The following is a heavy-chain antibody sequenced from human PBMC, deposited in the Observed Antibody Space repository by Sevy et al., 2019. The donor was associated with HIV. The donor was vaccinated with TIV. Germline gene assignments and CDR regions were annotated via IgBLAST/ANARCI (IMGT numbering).Heavy chain of an antibody. D-gene: IGHD6-13*01. CDR3: ARADLDSSTFFYYYGMDV. J-gene: IGHJ6*02. CDR1: GYTFSGYD. V-gene: IGHV1-8*02. Sequence: ASVKVSCKASGYTFSGYDINWVRQATGQGLEWMGWMNHDSSRRGYAPKFQGRVTMTTNTSIHTAYMELRRLRSEDSGVYYCARADLDSSTFFYYYGMDVWGQGTTVTVSS. CDR2: MNHDSSRR.